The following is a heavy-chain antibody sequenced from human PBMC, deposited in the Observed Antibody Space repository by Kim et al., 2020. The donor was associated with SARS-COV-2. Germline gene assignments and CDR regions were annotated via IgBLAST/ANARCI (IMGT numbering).Heavy chain of an antibody. CDR3: AKDSGGWNSFDY. J-gene: IGHJ4*02. D-gene: IGHD1-1*01. CDR2: VSGSGIST. V-gene: IGHV3-23*01. Sequence: GGSLRLSCAASGFTFSSYAMSWVRQAPGKGLEWVSAVSGSGISTYYADSVKGRFTISRDNSKNTVYLQMNSLRAEDTAFYYCAKDSGGWNSFDYWGQGTLVTVSS. CDR1: GFTFSSYA.